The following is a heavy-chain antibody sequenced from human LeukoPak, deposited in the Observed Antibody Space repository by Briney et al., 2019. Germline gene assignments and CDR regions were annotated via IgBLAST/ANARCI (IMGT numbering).Heavy chain of an antibody. Sequence: SETLSLTCAVQGGSFSGFYWTWMRQPPGKGLEWIGEINPGGITNYNSSLTSRVNMSQDTSNNQFPLKWTCGACAHTAVYYCTRGLGEGYPDYWGGGTQLTVSS. D-gene: IGHD5-24*01. V-gene: IGHV4-34*01. CDR2: INPGGIT. CDR1: GGSFSGFY. J-gene: IGHJ4*02. CDR3: TRGLGEGYPDY.